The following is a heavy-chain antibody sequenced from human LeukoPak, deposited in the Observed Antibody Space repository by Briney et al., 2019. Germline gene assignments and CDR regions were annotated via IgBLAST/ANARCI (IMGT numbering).Heavy chain of an antibody. Sequence: SETLSLTCTVSGYSISSGYYWGWIRQPPGKGLEWIGSIYHSGSTYYNPSLKSRVTISVDTSKNQFSLKLSSVTAADTAVYYCARVSDYGDYVEGPRSGYFDYWGQGTLVTVSS. CDR3: ARVSDYGDYVEGPRSGYFDY. CDR1: GYSISSGYY. CDR2: IYHSGST. D-gene: IGHD4-17*01. J-gene: IGHJ4*02. V-gene: IGHV4-38-2*02.